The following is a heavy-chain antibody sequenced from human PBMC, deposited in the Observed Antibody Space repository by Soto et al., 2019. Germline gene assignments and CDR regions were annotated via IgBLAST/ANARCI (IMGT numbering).Heavy chain of an antibody. CDR1: GYTFTGYY. J-gene: IGHJ6*02. D-gene: IGHD2-2*01. CDR3: ARDQEPAAIRYYYGMGV. CDR2: INPNSGGT. V-gene: IGHV1-2*04. Sequence: GASVKVSCKASGYTFTGYYMHWVRQAPGQGLEWMGWINPNSGGTNYAQKFQGWVTMTRDTSISTAYMELSRLRSDDTAVYYCARDQEPAAIRYYYGMGVWGQGTTVTVSS.